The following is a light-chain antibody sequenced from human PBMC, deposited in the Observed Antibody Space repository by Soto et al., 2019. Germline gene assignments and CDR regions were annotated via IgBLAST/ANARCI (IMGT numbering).Light chain of an antibody. CDR2: TTS. CDR3: QQSYSTPSIT. CDR1: QSISYY. J-gene: IGKJ5*01. V-gene: IGKV1-39*01. Sequence: DIQITQSPSSLAASVGDRVTITCRASQSISYYLNWYQQKPGRAPRLLIYTTSSLQSGVPSRFSGSGSGTDFTLTISSLQPEDFATYYCQQSYSTPSITFGQGTRLEIK.